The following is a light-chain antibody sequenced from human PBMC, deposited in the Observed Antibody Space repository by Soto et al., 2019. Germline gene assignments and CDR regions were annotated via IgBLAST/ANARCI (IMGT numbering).Light chain of an antibody. V-gene: IGKV1-33*01. CDR1: QDISYY. J-gene: IGKJ5*01. CDR2: DAF. Sequence: DIQITQAPSSLSAAVGDRVSITGQASQDISYYLNWAHQNPWKAPKLLKYDAFNLETGVPSRFNGSGSGTDFTFTISSRQSEHIETYYCQQYDNHLLFDHWTRREIK. CDR3: QQYDNHLL.